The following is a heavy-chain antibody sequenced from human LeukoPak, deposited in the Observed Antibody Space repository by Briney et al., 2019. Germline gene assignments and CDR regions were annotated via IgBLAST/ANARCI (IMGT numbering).Heavy chain of an antibody. Sequence: SETLSPTCTVSDDSITMYYWSWIRQPPGKGLEWIGEIHHSGSTNYNPSLKSRVTISVDTSKNQFSLKLSSVTAADTAVYYCARSRGWLQSHPLDYWGQGTLVTVSS. J-gene: IGHJ4*02. CDR1: DDSITMYY. CDR3: ARSRGWLQSHPLDY. D-gene: IGHD5-24*01. V-gene: IGHV4-34*01. CDR2: IHHSGST.